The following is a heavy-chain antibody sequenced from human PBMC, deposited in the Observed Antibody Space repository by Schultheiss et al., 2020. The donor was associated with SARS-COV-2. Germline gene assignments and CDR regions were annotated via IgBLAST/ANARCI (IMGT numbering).Heavy chain of an antibody. D-gene: IGHD5-12*01. Sequence: SQTLSLTCPVSGGSISSSSYYWGWIRQHPGKGLEWIGYIYYSGSTYYNPSLKSRVTISVDTSKNQFSLKLSSVTAADTAVYYCARGSFRGYDYYYYYGMDVWGQGTTVTVSS. J-gene: IGHJ6*02. CDR2: IYYSGST. CDR3: ARGSFRGYDYYYYYGMDV. CDR1: GGSISSSSYY. V-gene: IGHV4-39*01.